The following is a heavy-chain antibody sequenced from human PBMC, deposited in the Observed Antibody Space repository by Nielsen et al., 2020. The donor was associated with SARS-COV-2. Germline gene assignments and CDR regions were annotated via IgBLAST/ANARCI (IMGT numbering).Heavy chain of an antibody. CDR3: ANSTSSSSLRWFDP. CDR2: INAGNGNT. V-gene: IGHV1-3*01. D-gene: IGHD6-13*01. CDR1: GYTFTSSA. Sequence: ASVKVSCKTSGYTFTSSAMHWVRQAPGQRLEWMGWINAGNGNTKYSQKFQGRVTITRDTSASTAYMELSSLRSEDTAVYYCANSTSSSSLRWFDPWGQGTLVTVSS. J-gene: IGHJ5*02.